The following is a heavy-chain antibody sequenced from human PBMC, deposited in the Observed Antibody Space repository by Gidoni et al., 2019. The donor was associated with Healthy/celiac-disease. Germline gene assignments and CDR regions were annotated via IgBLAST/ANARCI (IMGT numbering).Heavy chain of an antibody. V-gene: IGHV3-21*01. J-gene: IGHJ4*02. CDR2: IISSSSYI. Sequence: EVQLVESGGGLVKPGGSLRLSCAASGFTFSSYSMNWVRQAPGTGLGLVSSIISSSSYIYYADSVKGRFTISRDNAKNSLYLQLNILRADDTAVYYCARNYDILTGLDYWGQGTLVTVSS. CDR3: ARNYDILTGLDY. D-gene: IGHD3-9*01. CDR1: GFTFSSYS.